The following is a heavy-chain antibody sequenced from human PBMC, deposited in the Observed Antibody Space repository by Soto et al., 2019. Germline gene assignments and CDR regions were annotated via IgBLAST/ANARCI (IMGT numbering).Heavy chain of an antibody. CDR1: GFTFSSYG. D-gene: IGHD6-19*01. CDR2: ISYDGSNK. V-gene: IGHV3-30*18. CDR3: AKDASSGWYWWYFDY. Sequence: QVPLVESGGGVVQPGRSLRLSCAASGFTFSSYGMHWVRQAPGKGLEWVAVISYDGSNKYYADSVKGRFTISRDNSKNTLYLQMNSLRAEDTAVYYCAKDASSGWYWWYFDYWGQGTLVTVSS. J-gene: IGHJ4*02.